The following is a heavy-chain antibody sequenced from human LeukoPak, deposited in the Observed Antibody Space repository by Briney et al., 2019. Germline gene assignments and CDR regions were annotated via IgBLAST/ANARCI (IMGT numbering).Heavy chain of an antibody. CDR2: ISGYNGNT. V-gene: IGHV1-18*01. CDR3: ARDHGPDVLLWFGELSTTPSFDY. CDR1: GYTFTSYG. Sequence: ASVKVSCKASGYTFTSYGINWVRQAPGQGLEWMGWISGYNGNTNYAQKLQGRVTMTTDTSTSTAYMELRSLRSDDTAVYYCARDHGPDVLLWFGELSTTPSFDYWGQGTLVTVSS. D-gene: IGHD3-10*01. J-gene: IGHJ4*02.